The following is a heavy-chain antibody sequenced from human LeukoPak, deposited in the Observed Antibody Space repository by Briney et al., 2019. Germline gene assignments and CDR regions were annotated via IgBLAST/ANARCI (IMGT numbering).Heavy chain of an antibody. J-gene: IGHJ3*01. D-gene: IGHD6-19*01. V-gene: IGHV3-9*01. CDR1: GFRFDDYA. CDR2: ISWNSETI. Sequence: PGRSLRLSCAASGFRFDDYAMHWVRQAPGKGLAWVSAISWNSETIGYADSVKGRFTISRDNAKNSLYLQMNSLRVEDTAFYFCARGTAVAGIRAFDFWGQGTMITVSS. CDR3: ARGTAVAGIRAFDF.